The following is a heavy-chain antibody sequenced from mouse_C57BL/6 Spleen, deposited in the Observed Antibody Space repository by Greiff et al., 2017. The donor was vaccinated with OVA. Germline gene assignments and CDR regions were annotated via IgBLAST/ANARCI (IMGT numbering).Heavy chain of an antibody. CDR1: GYTFTDYN. V-gene: IGHV1-18*01. CDR2: INPNNGGT. D-gene: IGHD1-1*01. Sequence: EVQLQQSGPELVKPGASVKIPCKASGYTFTDYNMDWVKQSHGKSLEWIGDINPNNGGTIYNQKFKGKATLTVDKSSSTAYMELRSLTSEDTAVYYVARAPHYYGSSSGVLDVWGTGTTVTVSS. CDR3: ARAPHYYGSSSGVLDV. J-gene: IGHJ1*03.